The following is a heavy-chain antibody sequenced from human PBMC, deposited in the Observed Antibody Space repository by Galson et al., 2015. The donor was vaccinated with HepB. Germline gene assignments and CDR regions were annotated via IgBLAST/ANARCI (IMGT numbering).Heavy chain of an antibody. CDR2: IRADNGNA. V-gene: IGHV1-18*04. J-gene: IGHJ5*02. CDR3: ARRNGYNHKGNWFDP. Sequence: SVKVSCKASGYTFTSYAISWVRQAPGQGLEWMGWIRADNGNANYAQKLRGRVTMTTDTSTSTAYMELRSLRSDDTAVYYCARRNGYNHKGNWFDPWGQGTLVTVSS. CDR1: GYTFTSYA. D-gene: IGHD5-24*01.